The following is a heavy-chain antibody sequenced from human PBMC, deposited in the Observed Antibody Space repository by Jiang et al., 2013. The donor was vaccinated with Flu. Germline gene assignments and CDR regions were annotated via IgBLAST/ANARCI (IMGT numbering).Heavy chain of an antibody. CDR2: INPVGGST. Sequence: GAEVKKPGASVKVSCKASGYTFTSYYMHLVRQAPGQGLEWMGIINPVGGSTTYAQKFQGRVTITADKSTSTAYMELSSLRSEDTAVYYCAGDDYGDYHTPNFDYWGQGTLVTVSS. CDR3: AGDDYGDYHTPNFDY. D-gene: IGHD4-17*01. V-gene: IGHV1-46*01. J-gene: IGHJ4*02. CDR1: GYTFTSYY.